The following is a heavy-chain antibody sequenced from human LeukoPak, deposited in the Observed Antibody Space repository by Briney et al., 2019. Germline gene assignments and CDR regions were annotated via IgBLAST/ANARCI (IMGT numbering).Heavy chain of an antibody. D-gene: IGHD1-7*01. Sequence: GGSLRLSCAASGFTFSSYEMNWVRQAPGKGLEWVSYISGSGSSMNYADSLRGRFTISRDNAKNSLYLQMNSLRGEDTAVYYCARDGRNYGLYWGQGTLVTVSS. CDR2: ISGSGSSM. J-gene: IGHJ4*02. V-gene: IGHV3-48*03. CDR1: GFTFSSYE. CDR3: ARDGRNYGLY.